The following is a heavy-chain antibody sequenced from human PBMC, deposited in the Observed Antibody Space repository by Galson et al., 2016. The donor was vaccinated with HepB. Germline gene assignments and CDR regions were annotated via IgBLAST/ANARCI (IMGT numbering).Heavy chain of an antibody. CDR1: GFNVSLNY. Sequence: SLRLSCAASGFNVSLNYMSRVRQAPGKGLEWVSLLYSGGSTYYADSVKGRLTISRDISKNTLYLQMNSLRGEDTAVYYCARGGVRGSPHGVDVWGQGTTVTVSS. J-gene: IGHJ6*02. D-gene: IGHD3-10*01. CDR3: ARGGVRGSPHGVDV. V-gene: IGHV3-53*01. CDR2: LYSGGST.